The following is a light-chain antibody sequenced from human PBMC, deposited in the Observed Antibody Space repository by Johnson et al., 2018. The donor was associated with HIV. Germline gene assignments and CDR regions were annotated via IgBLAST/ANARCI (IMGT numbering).Light chain of an antibody. Sequence: HSVLSQPPSVSAAPGQKVSISCSGSSSNIGNNYVSWYQQLPGTAPKLLIYDNNKRPPGIPDRFSGSKSGTSATLGITGLQTGDEADYYCGTWDSSLSAGGIFGTGTKVSVL. CDR2: DNN. J-gene: IGLJ1*01. CDR3: GTWDSSLSAGGI. CDR1: SSNIGNNY. V-gene: IGLV1-51*01.